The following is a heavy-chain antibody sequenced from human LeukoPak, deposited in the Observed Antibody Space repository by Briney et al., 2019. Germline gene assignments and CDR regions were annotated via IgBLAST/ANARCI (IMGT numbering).Heavy chain of an antibody. CDR1: GYSFTSYL. D-gene: IGHD3-3*01. CDR2: FYPGDSDT. V-gene: IGHV5-51*01. CDR3: ARHTSDYDFWSGYPDPNWFDP. Sequence: GESLKISCKGSGYSFTSYLFAWSAQMPGKGLGGMRIFYPGDSDTRYSPSFQGQVTISADKSIGTAYLQWSSPKASDTAMYYCARHTSDYDFWSGYPDPNWFDPWGQGTLVTVSS. J-gene: IGHJ5*02.